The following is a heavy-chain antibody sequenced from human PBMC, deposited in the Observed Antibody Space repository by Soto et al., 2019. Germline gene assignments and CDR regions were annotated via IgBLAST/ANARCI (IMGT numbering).Heavy chain of an antibody. CDR3: ARGGYSSGFYHYAMDV. CDR1: GFNFRNDD. D-gene: IGHD6-19*01. Sequence: EVQLVESGGGLVQPGGSLRLSCAASGFNFRNDDMLWVRQVKGKGLEWVSAIGSAGDTYYSASVKGRFTISRENTKNFLFLQMNSLRAGDTAVYYCARGGYSSGFYHYAMDVWGRGTAVTVSS. CDR2: IGSAGDT. V-gene: IGHV3-13*01. J-gene: IGHJ6*02.